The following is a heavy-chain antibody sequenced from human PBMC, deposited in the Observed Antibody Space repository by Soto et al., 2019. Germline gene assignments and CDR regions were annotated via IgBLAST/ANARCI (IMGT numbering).Heavy chain of an antibody. V-gene: IGHV4-39*01. CDR1: GGSISRSSDY. Sequence: QLQLQESGPGLVKPSETLSLTCTVSGGSISRSSDYWGWIRQPPGKGLEWIGSIYYSGSTYYNPSLKSRVTLSVDTSKDQFPLKLSSVTAADTAVYYCARLVLAVGPTTGGSGGGMDVWGQGTTVPVSS. J-gene: IGHJ6*02. CDR3: ARLVLAVGPTTGGSGGGMDV. CDR2: IYYSGST. D-gene: IGHD1-26*01.